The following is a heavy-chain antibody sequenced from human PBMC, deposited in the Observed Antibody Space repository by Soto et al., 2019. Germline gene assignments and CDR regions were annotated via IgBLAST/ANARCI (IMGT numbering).Heavy chain of an antibody. J-gene: IGHJ4*02. CDR3: ARDLGSGWYYFDY. Sequence: ASVKVSCKASGYTFTSHDINWVRQATGQGLEWMGIINPSGGSTSYAQKFQGRVTMTRDTSTSTVYMELSSLRSEDTAVYYCARDLGSGWYYFDYWGQGTLVTVSS. V-gene: IGHV1-46*03. CDR2: INPSGGST. D-gene: IGHD6-19*01. CDR1: GYTFTSHD.